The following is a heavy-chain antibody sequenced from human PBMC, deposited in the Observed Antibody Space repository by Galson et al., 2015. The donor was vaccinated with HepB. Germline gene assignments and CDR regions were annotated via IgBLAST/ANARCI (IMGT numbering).Heavy chain of an antibody. Sequence: SLRLSCAASGFTFSRYAIDWVRQAPGKGLEWVACISSSSSYIYYADSVKGRFTISRDNAKNSLYLQVNSLRAEDTAVYYCARDPGGEYFDYWGQGTLVTVSS. D-gene: IGHD6-25*01. CDR2: ISSSSSYI. J-gene: IGHJ4*02. CDR1: GFTFSRYA. CDR3: ARDPGGEYFDY. V-gene: IGHV3-21*01.